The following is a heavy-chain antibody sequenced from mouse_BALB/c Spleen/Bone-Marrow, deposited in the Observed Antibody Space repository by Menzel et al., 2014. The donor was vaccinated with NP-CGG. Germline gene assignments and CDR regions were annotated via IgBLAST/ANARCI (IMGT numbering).Heavy chain of an antibody. CDR3: ARDSFLITRALDY. D-gene: IGHD2-4*01. CDR2: IWGDGST. Sequence: VMLVESGPGLVAPSQSLSITRTVPGFSLTGYGVSWVRQSPGKGLEWLGMIWGDGSTDYNSALKSRLSISKDNSKSQVFLKMNSLQTDDTARYYCARDSFLITRALDYWGQGTSVTVSS. V-gene: IGHV2-6-7*01. CDR1: GFSLTGYG. J-gene: IGHJ4*01.